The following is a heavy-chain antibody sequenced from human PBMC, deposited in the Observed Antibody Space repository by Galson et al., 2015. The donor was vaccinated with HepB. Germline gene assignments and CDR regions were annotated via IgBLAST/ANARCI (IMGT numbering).Heavy chain of an antibody. V-gene: IGHV3-21*01. J-gene: IGHJ4*02. CDR3: ARDGSEGGYVFDY. Sequence: SLRLSCAASGFTFSSYNMNWVRQAPGKGLEWVSCITISSRYIYYTDSVKGRFTISRDNAKNSLYLQMNSLRAEDTAVYYCARDGSEGGYVFDYWGQGTLVTVSS. CDR1: GFTFSSYN. CDR2: ITISSRYI. D-gene: IGHD5-12*01.